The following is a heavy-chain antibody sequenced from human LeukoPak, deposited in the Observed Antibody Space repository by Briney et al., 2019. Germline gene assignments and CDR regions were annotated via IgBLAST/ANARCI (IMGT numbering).Heavy chain of an antibody. Sequence: SETLSLTCSVSGGSISIYYWSWVRQPPGKGLEWIGYIYNSGSTNYNPSLKSRVTISVDTSKNQFSLKLSSVTAADTAVYYCARGSSYCTNGVCYLGSFDYWGQGTLVTVSS. CDR1: GGSISIYY. CDR3: ARGSSYCTNGVCYLGSFDY. J-gene: IGHJ4*02. V-gene: IGHV4-59*12. CDR2: IYNSGST. D-gene: IGHD2-8*01.